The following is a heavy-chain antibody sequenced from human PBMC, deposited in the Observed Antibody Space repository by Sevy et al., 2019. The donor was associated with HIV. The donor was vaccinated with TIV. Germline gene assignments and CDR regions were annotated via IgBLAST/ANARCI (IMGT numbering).Heavy chain of an antibody. Sequence: GGSLRLSCAASGFTFSSHWMSWVRQAPGKGLEWVANIQPDGGEKYYLESVKGRFTISRDNAKNSLSLQVNSLRAEDTAVYYGGRDSGGIGMDVWGQGTTVTVSS. D-gene: IGHD6-13*01. J-gene: IGHJ6*02. CDR1: GFTFSSHW. V-gene: IGHV3-7*01. CDR3: GRDSGGIGMDV. CDR2: IQPDGGEK.